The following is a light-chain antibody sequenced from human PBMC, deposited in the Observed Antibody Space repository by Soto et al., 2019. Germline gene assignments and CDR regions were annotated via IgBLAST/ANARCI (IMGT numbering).Light chain of an antibody. J-gene: IGKJ4*01. CDR3: QQANSFPLT. V-gene: IGKV1-12*01. CDR1: QGISSW. Sequence: IRMTQSPSSLSASTGDRVTIAFLASQGISSWLAWYQQKPGKAPNLLIYAASSLHSGVPSRFSGSGSGTDFTLTISSLQPEDFATYYCQQANSFPLTFGGGTKVDIK. CDR2: AAS.